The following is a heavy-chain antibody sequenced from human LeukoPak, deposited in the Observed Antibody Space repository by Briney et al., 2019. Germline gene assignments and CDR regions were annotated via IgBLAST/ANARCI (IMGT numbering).Heavy chain of an antibody. Sequence: SETLSLTCAVYGGSFSGYYWSWIRQPPGKGLEWIGEINHSGSTNYNPSLKSRVTISVDTSKNQFSLKLSSVTAADTAVYYCARAGITIFGVVKRQDAFDIWGQGTMVTVSS. V-gene: IGHV4-34*01. CDR2: INHSGST. CDR3: ARAGITIFGVVKRQDAFDI. CDR1: GGSFSGYY. J-gene: IGHJ3*02. D-gene: IGHD3-3*01.